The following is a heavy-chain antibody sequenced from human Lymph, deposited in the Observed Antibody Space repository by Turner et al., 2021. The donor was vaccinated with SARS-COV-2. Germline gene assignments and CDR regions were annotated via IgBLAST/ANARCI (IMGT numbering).Heavy chain of an antibody. D-gene: IGHD1-26*01. CDR2: ISYDGSNK. J-gene: IGHJ5*02. V-gene: IGHV3-30-3*01. CDR3: ARAGSGSYLSWFDP. CDR1: GFTFSSYA. Sequence: QVQLVESGGGVVQHGRSLRLSCAASGFTFSSYAMHWVRQAPGKGLEWVAVISYDGSNKYYADSVKGRFTISRDNSKNTLYLQMNSLRAEDTAVYYCARAGSGSYLSWFDPWGQGTLVTVSS.